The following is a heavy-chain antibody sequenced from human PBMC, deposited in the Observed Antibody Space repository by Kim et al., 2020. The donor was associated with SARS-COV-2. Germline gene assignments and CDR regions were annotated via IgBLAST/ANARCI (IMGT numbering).Heavy chain of an antibody. V-gene: IGHV3-9*01. J-gene: IGHJ4*02. CDR3: AKDHKLRFLEWLSFGGYFDY. D-gene: IGHD3-3*01. CDR2: ISWNSCSI. CDR1: GFTFGDYA. Sequence: GGSLRLSCAASGFTFGDYAMHWVRQAPGKGLEWVSGISWNSCSIGYADSVKGRFTISRDNAKNSLYLQMNSLRAEDTALYYCAKDHKLRFLEWLSFGGYFDYWGQGTLVTVSS.